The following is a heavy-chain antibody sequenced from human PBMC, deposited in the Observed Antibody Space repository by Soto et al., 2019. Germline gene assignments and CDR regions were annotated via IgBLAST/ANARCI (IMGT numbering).Heavy chain of an antibody. Sequence: QVQLVESGGGVVQPGRSLRLSCAASGFTFSSYGMHWVRQAPGKGLEWEAVISYDGSNKYYADSVKGRFTISRDNSKNTLYLQMNSLRAEDTAVYYCAKDTLLVAATLDYWGQGTLVTVSS. J-gene: IGHJ4*02. D-gene: IGHD2-15*01. V-gene: IGHV3-30*18. CDR1: GFTFSSYG. CDR3: AKDTLLVAATLDY. CDR2: ISYDGSNK.